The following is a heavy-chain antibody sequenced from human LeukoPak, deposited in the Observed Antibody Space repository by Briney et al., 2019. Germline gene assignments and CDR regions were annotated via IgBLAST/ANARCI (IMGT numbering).Heavy chain of an antibody. CDR2: INHSGRT. CDR3: TRPWQRRYYMDV. V-gene: IGHV4-34*01. J-gene: IGHJ6*03. Sequence: SETQSLTCAVYGESFSGYYWTWVRQPPGKGLEWIGDINHSGRTTYNPSLKSRVIISVDTSKNLFSLKLTSVTAADTAVYYCTRPWQRRYYMDVWGKGTTVAVSS. CDR1: GESFSGYY.